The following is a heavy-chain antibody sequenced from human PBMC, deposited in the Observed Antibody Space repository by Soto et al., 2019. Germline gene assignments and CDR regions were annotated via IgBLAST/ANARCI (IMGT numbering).Heavy chain of an antibody. J-gene: IGHJ4*02. V-gene: IGHV3-48*02. Sequence: EVALVESGGGLVQPGGSLRLSCAASGFPFSTYSMSWVRQAPGKGLEWISYSSASTLTTFYADSVKGRFTISRDTAQNSLYLQMNSLRDEDTAVYYCARAPQLVAPAATGFDSWGQGTLVTVS. D-gene: IGHD2-2*01. CDR3: ARAPQLVAPAATGFDS. CDR1: GFPFSTYS. CDR2: SSASTLTT.